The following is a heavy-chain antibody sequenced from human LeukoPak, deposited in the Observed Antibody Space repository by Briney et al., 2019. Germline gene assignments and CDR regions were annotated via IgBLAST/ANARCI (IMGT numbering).Heavy chain of an antibody. CDR2: ISGSGGST. J-gene: IGHJ1*01. V-gene: IGHV3-23*01. D-gene: IGHD4-23*01. CDR3: AKDAQDYGGNSGYFQH. Sequence: GGSLRLSCAASGFTFSSYSMNWVRQAPGKGLEWVSAISGSGGSTYYADSVKGRFTISRDNSKNTLYLQMNSLRAEDTAVYYCAKDAQDYGGNSGYFQHWGQGTLVTVSS. CDR1: GFTFSSYS.